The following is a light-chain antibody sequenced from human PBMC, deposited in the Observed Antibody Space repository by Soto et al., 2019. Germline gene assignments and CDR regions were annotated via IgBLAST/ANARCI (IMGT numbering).Light chain of an antibody. CDR1: SSDVGGYNY. CDR3: SSFAGGGNPVL. Sequence: QSALTQPPSASGSLGQSVTIPCTGTSSDVGGYNYVSWHQQHPGKAPKVMIYEVTKRPPGVPDRFSGSKSGNTASLTVSGLQAEDEADYYCSSFAGGGNPVLLGGGTQLTVL. V-gene: IGLV2-8*01. CDR2: EVT. J-gene: IGLJ2*01.